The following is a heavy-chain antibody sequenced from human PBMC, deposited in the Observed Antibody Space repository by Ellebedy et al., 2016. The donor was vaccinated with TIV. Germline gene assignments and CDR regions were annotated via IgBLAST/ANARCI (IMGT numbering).Heavy chain of an antibody. Sequence: GESLKISCAASGFTFSSYAMSWVRQAPGKGLEWVTHMSGTGGSTYYADSVKGRFTISRDNSKNTLYLQMNSLRAEDTAVYYCASRYLGWGQGTLVTVSS. J-gene: IGHJ4*02. V-gene: IGHV3-23*01. CDR2: MSGTGGST. CDR1: GFTFSSYA. D-gene: IGHD3-16*01. CDR3: ASRYLG.